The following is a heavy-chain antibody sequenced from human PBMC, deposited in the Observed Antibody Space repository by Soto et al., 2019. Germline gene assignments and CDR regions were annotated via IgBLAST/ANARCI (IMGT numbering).Heavy chain of an antibody. CDR2: IIPILGIA. J-gene: IGHJ5*02. CDR1: GGTFSSYT. D-gene: IGHD2-2*02. CDR3: ASNPPHCSSTSCYTINWFDP. Sequence: QVQLVQSGAEVKKPGSSVKVSCKASGGTFSSYTISWVRQAPGQGLEWMGRIIPILGIANYAQNFQGRVTITADKSTSTAYMELSSLRSEDTAVYYCASNPPHCSSTSCYTINWFDPWGQGTLVTVSS. V-gene: IGHV1-69*02.